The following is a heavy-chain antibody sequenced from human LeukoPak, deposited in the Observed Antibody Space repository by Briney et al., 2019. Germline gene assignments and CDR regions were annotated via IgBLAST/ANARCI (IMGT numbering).Heavy chain of an antibody. Sequence: SETLSLTCTVSGGSISSSSYYWGWLRQPPGKGLEWIGSIYYSGSTYYNPSLKSRVTISVDTSKNQFSLKLSSVTAADTAVYYCALTAYSSSWLDYWGQGTLVTVSS. CDR3: ALTAYSSSWLDY. V-gene: IGHV4-39*01. CDR1: GGSISSSSYY. CDR2: IYYSGST. J-gene: IGHJ4*02. D-gene: IGHD6-13*01.